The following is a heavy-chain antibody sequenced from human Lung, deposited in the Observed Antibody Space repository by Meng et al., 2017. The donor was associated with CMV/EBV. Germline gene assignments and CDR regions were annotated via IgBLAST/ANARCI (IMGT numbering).Heavy chain of an antibody. Sequence: GESLKISCAASGFTLSRYDIHWARQATGKGLEWVSGIGSRGDTHYADSVKGRFTISRENAKNTLYLQMNSLRAGDTAVYYCARDHAVTGSGIDYWGQGTLVTVSS. D-gene: IGHD6-19*01. CDR3: ARDHAVTGSGIDY. V-gene: IGHV3-13*01. J-gene: IGHJ4*02. CDR1: GFTLSRYD. CDR2: IGSRGDT.